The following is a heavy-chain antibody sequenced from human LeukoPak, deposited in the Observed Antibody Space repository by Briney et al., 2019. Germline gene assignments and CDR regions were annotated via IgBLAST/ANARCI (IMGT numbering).Heavy chain of an antibody. CDR1: GGSFSGYY. D-gene: IGHD7-27*01. CDR3: ARVRATGAHDC. V-gene: IGHV4-34*01. J-gene: IGHJ4*02. CDR2: INHSGST. Sequence: SETLSLTCAVYGGSFSGYYWSWIRQPPGKGLEWIGEINHSGSTNYNPSLKSRVTISVDTSKNQFSLKLSSVTAADTAVYYCARVRATGAHDCWGQGTLVTVSS.